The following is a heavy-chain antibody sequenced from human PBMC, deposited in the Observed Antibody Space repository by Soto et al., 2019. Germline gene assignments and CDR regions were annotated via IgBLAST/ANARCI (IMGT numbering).Heavy chain of an antibody. J-gene: IGHJ5*02. CDR2: ISYDGSNK. D-gene: IGHD6-13*01. Sequence: GGSLRLSCAASGFTFSSYGMHWVRQAPGKGLEWVAVISYDGSNKYYADSVKGRFTISRDNSKNTLYLQMNSLRAEDTAVYYCAKDGRYSSSWSLDPWGQGTLVTVSS. CDR3: AKDGRYSSSWSLDP. V-gene: IGHV3-30*18. CDR1: GFTFSSYG.